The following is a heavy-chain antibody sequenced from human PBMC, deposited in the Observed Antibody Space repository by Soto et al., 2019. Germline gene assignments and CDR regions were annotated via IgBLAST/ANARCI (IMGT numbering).Heavy chain of an antibody. J-gene: IGHJ4*02. CDR1: GGSISSGDFY. D-gene: IGHD6-19*01. Sequence: SETLSLTCTVSGGSISSGDFYWTWIRQPPGKGLEWIGEINHSGSTNYNPSLKSRVAISVDTSKNQFSLNLTSVTAADTAVYYCGPRGAVADPRGYWGQGTLVTVSS. CDR3: GPRGAVADPRGY. CDR2: INHSGST. V-gene: IGHV4-39*07.